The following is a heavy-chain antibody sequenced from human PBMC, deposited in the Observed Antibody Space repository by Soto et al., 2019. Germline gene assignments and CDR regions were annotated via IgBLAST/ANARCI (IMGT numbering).Heavy chain of an antibody. CDR2: ISASGAGT. CDR3: AKDQEGLAVAGIWGY. V-gene: IGHV3-23*01. CDR1: GFTFSSYA. D-gene: IGHD6-19*01. J-gene: IGHJ4*02. Sequence: EVQLLESGGGLVQPGGSLRLSCAASGFTFSSYAMSWVRQAPGKGLEWVSAISASGAGTYYADSVKGRFTISRDNSKNTLYLQMNSLRAEDTAVYYCAKDQEGLAVAGIWGYWGQGTLVTVSS.